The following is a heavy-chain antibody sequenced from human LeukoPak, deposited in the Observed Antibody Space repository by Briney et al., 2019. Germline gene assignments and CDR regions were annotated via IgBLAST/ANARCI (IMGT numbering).Heavy chain of an antibody. D-gene: IGHD3-10*01. V-gene: IGHV4-59*12. CDR3: ARYYYGSGSENWFDP. J-gene: IGHJ5*02. CDR1: GGSISSYY. CDR2: IYYSGST. Sequence: SETLSLTCTVSGGSISSYYWSWIRQPPGKGLEWIGYIYYSGSTYYNPSLKSRVTISVDKSKNQFSLKLSSVTAADTAVYYCARYYYGSGSENWFDPWGQGTLVTVSS.